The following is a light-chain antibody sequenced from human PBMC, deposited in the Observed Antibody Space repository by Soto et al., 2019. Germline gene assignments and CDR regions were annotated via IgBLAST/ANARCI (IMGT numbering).Light chain of an antibody. CDR2: DDS. CDR3: QQYNSYGIYN. J-gene: IGKJ2*01. Sequence: DIQMTQSPSTLSASVGDRVTITCRASQSISSWLTWYQQKPWKAPKLLIYDDSSLESGVPPTFSGSGTGTEVTLTISSLQTDDFATNYRQQYNSYGIYNCGQETNLEIK. V-gene: IGKV1-5*01. CDR1: QSISSW.